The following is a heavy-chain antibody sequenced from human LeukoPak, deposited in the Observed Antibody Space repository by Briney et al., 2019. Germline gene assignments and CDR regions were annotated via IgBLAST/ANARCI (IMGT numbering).Heavy chain of an antibody. Sequence: PSETLSLTCTVSGGSISSYYWSWIRQPPGKGLEWIGYIYYSGSTNYNPSLKSRVTISVDTSKKQFALKLSSVTAADTAVYYCARETASGYSYGYVSAFDIWGQGTMVTVSS. D-gene: IGHD5-18*01. CDR1: GGSISSYY. J-gene: IGHJ3*02. CDR3: ARETASGYSYGYVSAFDI. CDR2: IYYSGST. V-gene: IGHV4-59*01.